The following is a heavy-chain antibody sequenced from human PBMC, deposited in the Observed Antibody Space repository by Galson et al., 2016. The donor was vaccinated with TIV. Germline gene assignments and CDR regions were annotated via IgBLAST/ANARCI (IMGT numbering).Heavy chain of an antibody. J-gene: IGHJ4*02. Sequence: SVKVSCKASGYSFSTYDINWVRQAPGQGLEWMGWMNPNSGNTGYSQKFRGRVTMTRNTSERTAHMELSSLTSEDTAVYYCARSGDYGDYWGQGTLVTVSS. CDR2: MNPNSGNT. D-gene: IGHD4-17*01. CDR1: GYSFSTYD. V-gene: IGHV1-8*01. CDR3: ARSGDYGDY.